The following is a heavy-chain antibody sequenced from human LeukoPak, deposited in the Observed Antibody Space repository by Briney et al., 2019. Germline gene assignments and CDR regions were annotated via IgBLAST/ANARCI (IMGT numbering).Heavy chain of an antibody. CDR2: IYYSGST. J-gene: IGHJ4*02. D-gene: IGHD3-22*01. CDR3: ARGADSSGYYSIFYFDY. Sequence: SETLSLTCTVSGGSISSYYWSWIRQPPGKGLEWIGYIYYSGSTNYNPTLKSRVTISVDTSKNQFSLKLSSVTAADTAVYYCARGADSSGYYSIFYFDYWGQGTLVTVSS. CDR1: GGSISSYY. V-gene: IGHV4-59*01.